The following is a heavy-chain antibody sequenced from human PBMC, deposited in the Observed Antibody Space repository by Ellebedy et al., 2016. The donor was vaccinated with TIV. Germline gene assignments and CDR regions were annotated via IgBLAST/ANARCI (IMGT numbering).Heavy chain of an antibody. D-gene: IGHD2-15*01. V-gene: IGHV3-23*01. CDR1: GFTFSSYA. J-gene: IGHJ4*02. Sequence: GESLKISXAASGFTFSSYAMSWVRQAPGKGLEWVSAISGSGGSTYYADSVKGRFTISRDNSKNTLYLQMNSPRDEDTAVYYCARDRGGGSCTDWGQGTLVTVSS. CDR2: ISGSGGST. CDR3: ARDRGGGSCTD.